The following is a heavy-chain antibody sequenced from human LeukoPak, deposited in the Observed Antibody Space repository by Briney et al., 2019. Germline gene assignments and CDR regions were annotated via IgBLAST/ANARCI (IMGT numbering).Heavy chain of an antibody. CDR2: ISSNGGST. Sequence: PGGSLRLSCAASGFTFSSYAMHWVRQAPGKGLEYVSAISSNGGSTYYANSVKGRFTISRDNSKNTLYLQMGSLRAEDMAVYYCARCPTEYSSSYLRPYYFDYWGQGTLVTVSS. J-gene: IGHJ4*02. V-gene: IGHV3-64*01. D-gene: IGHD6-6*01. CDR1: GFTFSSYA. CDR3: ARCPTEYSSSYLRPYYFDY.